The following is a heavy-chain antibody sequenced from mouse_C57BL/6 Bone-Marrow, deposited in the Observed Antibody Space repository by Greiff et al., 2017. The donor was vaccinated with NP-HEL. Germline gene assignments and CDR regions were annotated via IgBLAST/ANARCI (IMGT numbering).Heavy chain of an antibody. D-gene: IGHD1-1*01. CDR3: ARSVVPYAMDY. V-gene: IGHV1-54*01. J-gene: IGHJ4*01. Sequence: VQPQQSGAELVRPGTSVKVSCKASGYAFTNYLIEWVKQRPGQGLEWIGVINPGSGGTNYNEKFKGKATLTADKSSSTAYMQLSSLTSEDSAVYFCARSVVPYAMDYWGQGTSVTVSS. CDR2: INPGSGGT. CDR1: GYAFTNYL.